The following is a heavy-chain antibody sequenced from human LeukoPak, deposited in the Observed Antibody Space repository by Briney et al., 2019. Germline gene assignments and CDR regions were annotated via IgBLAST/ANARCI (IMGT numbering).Heavy chain of an antibody. CDR1: GFTVSSNY. CDR2: IYSGGST. J-gene: IGHJ3*02. V-gene: IGHV3-66*01. D-gene: IGHD7-27*01. CDR3: ARAPLSAWGILVNDAFDI. Sequence: GGSLRLSCAASGFTVSSNYMSWVRQAPGKGLEWVSVIYSGGSTYYADSVKGRFTISRDNSKNTLYLQMNSLRAEDTAVYYCARAPLSAWGILVNDAFDIWGQGTMVTVSS.